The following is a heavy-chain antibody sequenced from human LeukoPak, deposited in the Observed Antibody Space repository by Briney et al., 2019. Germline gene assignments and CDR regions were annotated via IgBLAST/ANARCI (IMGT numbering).Heavy chain of an antibody. V-gene: IGHV4-61*02. CDR2: ISTSGST. D-gene: IGHD7-27*01. CDR1: GGSISSGTYY. J-gene: IGHJ4*02. CDR3: AMGGGLGIVDF. Sequence: SETLSLTCTVSGGSISSGTYYWRWIRQPAGKGLEWIGRISTSGSTDYNPSLKSRVTISVDMSKNQFSLKLSSVTAADTAVYYCAMGGGLGIVDFWGQGTLVTVSS.